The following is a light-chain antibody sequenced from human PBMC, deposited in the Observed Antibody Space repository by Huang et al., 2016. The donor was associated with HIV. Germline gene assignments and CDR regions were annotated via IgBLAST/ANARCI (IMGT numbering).Light chain of an antibody. V-gene: IGKV3-15*01. J-gene: IGKJ1*01. CDR1: QSVSSN. CDR2: GAS. CDR3: QQYNNWPRT. Sequence: EIVMTQSPATLSVSPGERATLSCRASQSVSSNLAWYQQKPGQAPRLLNYGASTRATGIPARFSGSGSGTEFTLTISSLQSEDFALYYCQQYNNWPRTFGQGTKVEIK.